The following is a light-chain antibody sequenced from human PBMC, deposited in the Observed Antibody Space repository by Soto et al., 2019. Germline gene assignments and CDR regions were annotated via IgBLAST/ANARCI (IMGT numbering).Light chain of an antibody. CDR1: SSDVGGYNY. J-gene: IGLJ2*01. CDR3: SSYTSSSTFVV. Sequence: QSALTQPASVSGSPGQSITISCTGTSSDVGGYNYVCWYQQHPGKAPKLMIYEVSNRPSGVSNRFSGSKSGNTASLTISGLQAEDEADYYCSSYTSSSTFVVFGGGTKLTVL. V-gene: IGLV2-14*01. CDR2: EVS.